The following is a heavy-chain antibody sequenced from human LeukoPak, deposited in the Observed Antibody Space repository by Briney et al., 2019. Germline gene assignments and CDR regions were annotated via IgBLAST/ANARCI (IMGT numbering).Heavy chain of an antibody. Sequence: GASVKVSCKASGFTFSSSAIQWVRQARGQRLEWIGWIVVGSDKSNYAQKFQERVTISRDMSTSTAYMELSSLRSEDTAVYYCAADGQQIAVWGQGTLVTVSS. CDR3: AADGQQIAV. CDR2: IVVGSDKS. V-gene: IGHV1-58*02. J-gene: IGHJ4*02. CDR1: GFTFSSSA. D-gene: IGHD1/OR15-1a*01.